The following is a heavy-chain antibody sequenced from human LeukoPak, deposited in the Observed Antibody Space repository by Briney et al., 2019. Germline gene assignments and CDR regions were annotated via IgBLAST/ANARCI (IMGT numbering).Heavy chain of an antibody. CDR1: GFSFSSYS. CDR2: ISRSSSNT. J-gene: IGHJ4*02. V-gene: IGHV3-21*01. CDR3: ARGWAHRAAAPYYFDY. D-gene: IGHD2-2*01. Sequence: GGSLRLSCAASGFSFSSYSMNWVRQSPGKGLEWVSSISRSSSNTYYADSLKGRFTISRDNAKNSLYLQMNSLRAEDTAVYYCARGWAHRAAAPYYFDYWGQGTLVTVSS.